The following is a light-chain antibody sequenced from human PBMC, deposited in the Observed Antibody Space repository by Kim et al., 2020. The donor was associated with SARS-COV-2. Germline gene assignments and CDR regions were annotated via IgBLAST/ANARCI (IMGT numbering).Light chain of an antibody. CDR1: QSVSSSY. J-gene: IGKJ4*01. CDR3: QQYGYSLS. CDR2: GAS. Sequence: EIVLTQSPGTLSLSPGERATLSCSASQSVSSSYLAWYQLKPGQAPRLLIYGASSRATGIPDRFSGSGSGTDFTLTISRLEPEDFAVYYCQQYGYSLSFGGGTKVDIK. V-gene: IGKV3-20*01.